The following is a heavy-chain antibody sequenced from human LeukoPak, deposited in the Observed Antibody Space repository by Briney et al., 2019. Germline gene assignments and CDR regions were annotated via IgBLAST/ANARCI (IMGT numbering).Heavy chain of an antibody. CDR3: TTRLTIDY. J-gene: IGHJ4*02. V-gene: IGHV3-15*01. CDR1: GFTFSNAW. CDR2: IKSKTDGGTT. Sequence: PGGSLRLSCAASGFTFSNAWMSWVRQAPGKGLEWVGRIKSKTDGGTTDYAAPVKGRFTISRGDSKTTLHLQMNSLKIEDTAMYYCTTRLTIDYWGQGTLVTVSS. D-gene: IGHD3-3*01.